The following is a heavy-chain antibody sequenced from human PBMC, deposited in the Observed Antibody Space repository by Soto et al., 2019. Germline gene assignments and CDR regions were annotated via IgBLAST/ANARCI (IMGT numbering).Heavy chain of an antibody. J-gene: IGHJ5*02. CDR2: IYYSGST. D-gene: IGHD2-2*02. CDR3: ARLYHWFDP. V-gene: IGHV4-39*01. Sequence: PSETLSLTCTVSGGSIASSLYYWGWVRQSPGKGLEWIESIYYSGSTHYNPSLKSRVTVSVDTSKNHFSLKLTSVTAADTAVYYCARLYHWFDPWGQGTLVTVSS. CDR1: GGSIASSLYY.